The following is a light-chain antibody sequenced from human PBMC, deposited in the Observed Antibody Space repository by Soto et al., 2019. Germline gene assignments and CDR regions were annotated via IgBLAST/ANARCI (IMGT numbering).Light chain of an antibody. Sequence: EIVLTQSPATLSLYPGERATLSCRASQSVSSYLAWYQQKPGQAPRLLIYDASNRAPGIPARFSGSGSGTDFTLSISSLEPEDFAVSYCQQRSNWPLSFGGGTQVAIQ. J-gene: IGKJ4*01. CDR2: DAS. CDR1: QSVSSY. CDR3: QQRSNWPLS. V-gene: IGKV3-11*01.